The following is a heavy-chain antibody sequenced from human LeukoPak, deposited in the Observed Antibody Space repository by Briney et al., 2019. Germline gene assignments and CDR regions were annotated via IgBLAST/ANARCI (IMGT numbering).Heavy chain of an antibody. CDR3: ARDRVELGWGAFEI. CDR1: GFTFSRYG. V-gene: IGHV3-48*01. Sequence: GGSLRLSCAGSGFTFSRYGFNWVRQAPGKGLEWVSYISSSSSTIYYADSVKGRFTISRDNAKNSLYLQMNSLRAEDTAVYHCARDRVELGWGAFEIWGQGTMVTVSS. J-gene: IGHJ3*02. CDR2: ISSSSSTI. D-gene: IGHD7-27*01.